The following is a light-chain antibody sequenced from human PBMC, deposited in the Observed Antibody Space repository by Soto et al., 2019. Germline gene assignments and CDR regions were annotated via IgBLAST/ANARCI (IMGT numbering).Light chain of an antibody. V-gene: IGKV3-15*01. CDR3: QQYNNWPPWT. CDR1: QSVSSN. CDR2: GAS. Sequence: EIVMTQSPATLSVSPGERATLSCRASQSVSSNLAWYQQKPGQAPRLLFYGASTRAPGVPARFSGSGSETEFTLPISSLQSEDDAVYYCQQYNNWPPWTFGQGTKVEIK. J-gene: IGKJ1*01.